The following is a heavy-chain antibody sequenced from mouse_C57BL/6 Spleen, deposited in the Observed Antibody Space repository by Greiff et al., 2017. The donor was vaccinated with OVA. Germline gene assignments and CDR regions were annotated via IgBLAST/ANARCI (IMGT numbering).Heavy chain of an antibody. V-gene: IGHV1-55*01. CDR2: IYPGSGST. CDR1: GYTFTSYW. D-gene: IGHD1-1*01. J-gene: IGHJ4*01. Sequence: QVQLKQPGAELVKPGASVKMSCKASGYTFTSYWITWVKQRPGQGLEWIGDIYPGSGSTNYNEKFKSKATLTVDTSSSTAYMQLSSLTSEDSAVYYCARCDYYGSSYAMDYWGQGTSVTVSS. CDR3: ARCDYYGSSYAMDY.